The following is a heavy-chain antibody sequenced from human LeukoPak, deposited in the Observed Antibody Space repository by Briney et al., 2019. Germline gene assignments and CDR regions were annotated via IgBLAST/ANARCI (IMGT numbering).Heavy chain of an antibody. Sequence: SETLSLTCAVYGGSFSGYYWSWIRQPPGKGLEWIGEIYHSGSTNYNPSLKSRVTISVDTSKKHFSLKLSSVTAADTAVYYCAREEPRGSYVRYYYMDVWGKGTTVTVSS. CDR1: GGSFSGYY. V-gene: IGHV4-34*01. D-gene: IGHD1-26*01. CDR2: IYHSGST. CDR3: AREEPRGSYVRYYYMDV. J-gene: IGHJ6*03.